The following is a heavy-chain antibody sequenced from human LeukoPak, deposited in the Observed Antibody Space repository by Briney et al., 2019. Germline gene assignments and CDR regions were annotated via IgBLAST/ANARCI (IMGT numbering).Heavy chain of an antibody. J-gene: IGHJ4*02. D-gene: IGHD2-2*01. CDR1: GFTFSSYS. CDR2: ISSSSSYI. CDR3: ARGDRDLYCSSTSCYPVL. V-gene: IGHV3-21*01. Sequence: GGSLGLSCVASGFTFSSYSMNWVRQAPGKGQEWVSSISSSSSYIYYADSVKGRFTISRDNAKNSLYLQMNSLRAEDTAVYYCARGDRDLYCSSTSCYPVLGGQGTLVTVSS.